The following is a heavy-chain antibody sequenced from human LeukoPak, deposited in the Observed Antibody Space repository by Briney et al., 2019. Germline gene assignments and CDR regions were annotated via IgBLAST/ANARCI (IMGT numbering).Heavy chain of an antibody. J-gene: IGHJ4*02. CDR3: ARGGGLWFGELSFDY. CDR2: INHSGST. V-gene: IGHV4-34*01. Sequence: SETLSLTCAVYGGSFSGYYWSWIRQPPGKGLEWIGEINHSGSTNYNPSLKSRVTKSVDTSKNQFSLKLSSVTAADTAVYYCARGGGLWFGELSFDYWGQGTLVTVSS. CDR1: GGSFSGYY. D-gene: IGHD3-10*01.